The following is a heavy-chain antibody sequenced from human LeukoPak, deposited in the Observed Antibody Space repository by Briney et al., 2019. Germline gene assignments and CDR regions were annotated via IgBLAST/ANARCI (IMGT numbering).Heavy chain of an antibody. D-gene: IGHD3/OR15-3a*01. CDR2: IYHSGST. Sequence: PSETLSLTCAVSGYSISSGYYWGWIRQPPGKGLEWIGSIYHSGSTYYNPSLKSRVTISVDTSKNQFSLKLSSVTAADTAVYYCARHGLDSWTDAFDIWGQGTMVTVSS. CDR1: GYSISSGYY. CDR3: ARHGLDSWTDAFDI. V-gene: IGHV4-38-2*01. J-gene: IGHJ3*02.